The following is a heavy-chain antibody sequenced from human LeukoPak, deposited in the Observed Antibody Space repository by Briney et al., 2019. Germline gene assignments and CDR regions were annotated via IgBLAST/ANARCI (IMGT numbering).Heavy chain of an antibody. J-gene: IGHJ6*02. V-gene: IGHV4-4*07. CDR1: GGSISSYY. CDR3: ARDAPLRYFDWLGDYYYGMDV. CDR2: IYTSGST. Sequence: SETLSLTCTVSGGSISSYYWSWIRQPAGKGLEWIGRIYTSGSTNYNSSLKSRVTMSVDTSKNQFSLKLSSVTAADTAVYYCARDAPLRYFDWLGDYYYGMDVWGQGTTVTVSS. D-gene: IGHD3-9*01.